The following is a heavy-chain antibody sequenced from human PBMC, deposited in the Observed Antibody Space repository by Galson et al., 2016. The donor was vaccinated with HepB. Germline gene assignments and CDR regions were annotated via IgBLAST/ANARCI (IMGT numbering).Heavy chain of an antibody. Sequence: SVKVSCKASGGTFSNYRIDWVRQAPGQGLEWMGGIIPVSRTPNYAQKFQVRVTITADESTSSSYMEVSSLTSEDTAVYYCARGGPSNQALLFPEPLRTWGQGTLVTVSS. CDR3: ARGGPSNQALLFPEPLRT. CDR1: GGTFSNYR. CDR2: IIPVSRTP. J-gene: IGHJ4*02. V-gene: IGHV1-69*13. D-gene: IGHD2-21*02.